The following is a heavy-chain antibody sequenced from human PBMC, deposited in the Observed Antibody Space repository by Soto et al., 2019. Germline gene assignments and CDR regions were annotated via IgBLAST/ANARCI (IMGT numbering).Heavy chain of an antibody. CDR2: ISAYNGNT. CDR3: ARDQQQWLVLDY. D-gene: IGHD6-19*01. Sequence: ASVKVSCKASGYTFTINGISWVRQAPGQGLEWMGWISAYNGNTNYAQNFQDRVTMTTDTSTSTDYMELRSMRSDDTAVYFCARDQQQWLVLDYWGQGTLVTVSS. CDR1: GYTFTING. J-gene: IGHJ4*01. V-gene: IGHV1-18*01.